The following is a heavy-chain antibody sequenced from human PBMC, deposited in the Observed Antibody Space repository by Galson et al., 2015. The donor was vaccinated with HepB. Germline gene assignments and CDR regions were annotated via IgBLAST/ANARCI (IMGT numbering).Heavy chain of an antibody. CDR3: ARNSVFGVVISPFDY. CDR2: IHYSGNT. V-gene: IGHV4-31*03. J-gene: IGHJ4*02. CDR1: GGSISSGDSY. Sequence: TLSLTCTVSGGSISSGDSYWSWIRQHPRKGLEWIGYIHYSGNTYYNPSLKSRLTMSVDTSKNQFSLKLSSVTAADTAVYYCARNSVFGVVISPFDYWGQGTLVTVSS. D-gene: IGHD3-3*01.